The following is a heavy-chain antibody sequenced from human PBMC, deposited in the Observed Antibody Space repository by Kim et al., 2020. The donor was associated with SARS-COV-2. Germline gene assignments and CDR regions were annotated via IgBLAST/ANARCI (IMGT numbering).Heavy chain of an antibody. Sequence: GRTTNYAASVKGRFTISRDNAKNTLYLQMNSLRVEDTAVYYCASAFTSDNWGQGTLVTVSS. V-gene: IGHV3-74*01. CDR3: ASAFTSDN. J-gene: IGHJ4*02. CDR2: GRTT.